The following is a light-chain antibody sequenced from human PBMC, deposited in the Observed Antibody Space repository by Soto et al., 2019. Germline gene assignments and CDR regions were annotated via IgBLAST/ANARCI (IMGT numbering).Light chain of an antibody. CDR1: QSISNY. CDR2: GAS. J-gene: IGKJ1*01. Sequence: IQLTQAPSSLSASVGDRITSTSQATQSISNYLNWYQQKPGKAPKLLIYGASSLQSGVPSRFSGRGSGTNFTLTISSLQPEDFATYYCIQDFISPLTVGEGTKV. V-gene: IGKV1-39*01. CDR3: IQDFISPLT.